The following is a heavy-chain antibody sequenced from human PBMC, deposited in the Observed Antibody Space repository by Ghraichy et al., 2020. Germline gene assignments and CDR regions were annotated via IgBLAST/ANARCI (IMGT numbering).Heavy chain of an antibody. CDR3: AKASYDSSSNYWGRFEDY. J-gene: IGHJ4*02. CDR1: GFTFSNYG. CDR2: VSYDGSNK. V-gene: IGHV3-30*18. Sequence: SLRLSCAASGFTFSNYGMHWVHQAPGKGLEWVAVVSYDGSNKYYADSVKGRFTISRDNSKNTLYLQMNGLRAEDTAIYYCAKASYDSSSNYWGRFEDYWGQGTLVTVSS. D-gene: IGHD3-22*01.